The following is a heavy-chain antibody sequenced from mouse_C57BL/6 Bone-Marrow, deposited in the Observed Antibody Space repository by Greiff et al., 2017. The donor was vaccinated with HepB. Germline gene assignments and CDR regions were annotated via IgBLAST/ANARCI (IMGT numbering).Heavy chain of an antibody. Sequence: EVQLQESGGGLVKPGGSLKLSCAASGFTFSSYAMSWVRQTPEKRLEWVATISDGGSYTYYPDNVKGRFTISRDNAKNNLYLQMSHLKSEDTAMYYCARERALWYHWYFDVWGTGTTVTVSS. J-gene: IGHJ1*03. D-gene: IGHD2-1*01. CDR1: GFTFSSYA. CDR3: ARERALWYHWYFDV. V-gene: IGHV5-4*01. CDR2: ISDGGSYT.